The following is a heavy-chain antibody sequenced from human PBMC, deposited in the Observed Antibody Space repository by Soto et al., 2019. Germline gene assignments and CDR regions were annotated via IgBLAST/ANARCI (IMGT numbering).Heavy chain of an antibody. J-gene: IGHJ4*02. CDR2: ISSGGTTM. V-gene: IGHV3-48*03. CDR1: GFTFSSYE. CDR3: ARLIDYSSSRDFDY. Sequence: PGGSLRLSCAASGFTFSSYEMNWVRQAPGKGLEWVSYISSGGTTMYYADSVKGRFTISRDDAKKSVYLQMNSLRAEDTAVYYCARLIDYSSSRDFDYWGQGTLVTVSS. D-gene: IGHD6-6*01.